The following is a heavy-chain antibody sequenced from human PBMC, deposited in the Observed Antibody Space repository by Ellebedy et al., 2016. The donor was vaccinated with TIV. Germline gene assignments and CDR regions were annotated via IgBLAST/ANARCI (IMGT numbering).Heavy chain of an antibody. D-gene: IGHD2-21*01. Sequence: GESLKISCEASGTIVSDYFMNWVRQAPGKGLEWVSVLYPDAKTNYTDSVNGRFIVSRDSSKSTLYLQMNSLTAEDTAVYYCARDPGGGGDFGDNWFDPWGQGTLVTVSS. J-gene: IGHJ5*02. CDR2: LYPDAKT. V-gene: IGHV3-66*01. CDR3: ARDPGGGGDFGDNWFDP. CDR1: GTIVSDYF.